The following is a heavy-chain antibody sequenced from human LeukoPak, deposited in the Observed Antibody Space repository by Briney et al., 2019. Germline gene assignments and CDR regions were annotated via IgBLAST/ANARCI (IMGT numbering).Heavy chain of an antibody. CDR1: GFTFSSYA. Sequence: GGSLRLSCAASGFTFSSYAMSWVRQAPGKGLEWVANIKQDGSEKYYVDSVKGRFTISRDNAKNSLYLQMNSLRAEDTAVYYCARRQGSYFDTSGYYYGWGQGTLVTVSS. CDR3: ARRQGSYFDTSGYYYG. J-gene: IGHJ4*02. CDR2: IKQDGSEK. V-gene: IGHV3-7*01. D-gene: IGHD3-22*01.